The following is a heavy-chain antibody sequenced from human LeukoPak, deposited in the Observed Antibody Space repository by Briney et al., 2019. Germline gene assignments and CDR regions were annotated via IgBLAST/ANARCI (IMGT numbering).Heavy chain of an antibody. CDR2: IYYTGST. CDR1: GRSISSYF. CDR3: ARHAQEWGETYPYYPLDL. D-gene: IGHD3-3*01. Sequence: PSETLSLTCTVSGRSISSYFWSWIRQPPGRGLEWIGNIYYTGSTNSKPALKSRVTISVDTSKNQFSLNLRSVTAADTAVYYCARHAQEWGETYPYYPLDLWGQGTTVTVSS. J-gene: IGHJ6*02. V-gene: IGHV4-59*08.